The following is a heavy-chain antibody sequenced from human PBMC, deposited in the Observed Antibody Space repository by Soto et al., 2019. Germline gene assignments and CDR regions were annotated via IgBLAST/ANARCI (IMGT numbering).Heavy chain of an antibody. V-gene: IGHV3-23*01. Sequence: GGPLRLSCAASGFTFNTYAMSWVRQAPGKGPEWVSATSASGGSTYYADSVKGRFTISRDNSKNTLYLRMNSLRAEDTAVYYCAKDPTELRFLEWLPNYFHFWGQGTQVTVSS. J-gene: IGHJ4*02. CDR3: AKDPTELRFLEWLPNYFHF. CDR1: GFTFNTYA. D-gene: IGHD3-3*01. CDR2: TSASGGST.